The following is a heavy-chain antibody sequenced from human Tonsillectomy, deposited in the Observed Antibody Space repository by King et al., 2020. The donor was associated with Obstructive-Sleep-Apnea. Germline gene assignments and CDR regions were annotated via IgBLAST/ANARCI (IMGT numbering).Heavy chain of an antibody. CDR3: ARDRVDRELDY. J-gene: IGHJ4*02. CDR1: GFTFSSYA. Sequence: VQLVESGGGVVQPGRSLRLSCAASGFTFSSYAMHWVRQAPGKGLEWVAVISYDGSNKYYAYSVKGRFTISRDNSKNTLYLQMNSLRAEDTAVYYCARDRVDRELDYWGQGTLVTVSS. V-gene: IGHV3-30*04. CDR2: ISYDGSNK. D-gene: IGHD2-15*01.